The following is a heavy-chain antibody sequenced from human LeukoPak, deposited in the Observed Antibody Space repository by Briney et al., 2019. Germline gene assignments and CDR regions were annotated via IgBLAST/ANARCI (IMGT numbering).Heavy chain of an antibody. CDR3: AAVTTFNWFDP. D-gene: IGHD4-17*01. CDR1: GYSISSGYY. V-gene: IGHV4-38-2*02. CDR2: IYHSGST. Sequence: SETLSLTCTVSGYSISSGYYWGWIRQPPGKGLEWIGSIYHSGSTYCNPSLKSRVTISVDTSKNQFSLKLSSVTAADTAVYYCAAVTTFNWFDPWGQGTLVTVSS. J-gene: IGHJ5*02.